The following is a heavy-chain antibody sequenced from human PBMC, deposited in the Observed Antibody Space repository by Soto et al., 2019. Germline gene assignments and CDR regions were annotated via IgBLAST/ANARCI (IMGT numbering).Heavy chain of an antibody. D-gene: IGHD3-9*01. CDR2: IYYSGST. V-gene: IGHV4-39*01. Sequence: QLQLQESGPGLVKPSETLSLTCTVSGGSISSSSYYWGWIRQPPGKGLEWIGSIYYSGSTYYNPSLKSRVPISVDTSKNQFSLKLSSVTAADTAVYYCATTLSYDILTGYHYYFDYWGQGTLVTVSS. CDR3: ATTLSYDILTGYHYYFDY. J-gene: IGHJ4*02. CDR1: GGSISSSSYY.